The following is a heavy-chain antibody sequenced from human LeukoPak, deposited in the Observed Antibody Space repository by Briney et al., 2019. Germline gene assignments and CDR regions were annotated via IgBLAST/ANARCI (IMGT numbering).Heavy chain of an antibody. CDR2: ISGSGGST. D-gene: IGHD5-12*01. CDR3: AKGYSGYEWFFDY. J-gene: IGHJ4*02. V-gene: IGHV3-23*01. Sequence: PGGSLRLSCAASGFTFSSYAMSWVRQAPGKGLEWVSGISGSGGSTYYADSVKGRFIISRDNSKNTLYLQMNSLRVEDTAVYYCAKGYSGYEWFFDYWGQGTLVTGSS. CDR1: GFTFSSYA.